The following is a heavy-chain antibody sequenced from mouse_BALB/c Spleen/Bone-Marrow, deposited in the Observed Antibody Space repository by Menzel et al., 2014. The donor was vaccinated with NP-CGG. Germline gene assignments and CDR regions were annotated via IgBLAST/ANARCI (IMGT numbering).Heavy chain of an antibody. J-gene: IGHJ4*01. CDR1: GYTFTNYV. V-gene: IGHV1-14*01. CDR3: ARRPSFYGSSYGAMDY. Sequence: VQLKQSEPELVKPGASVKMSCKASGYTFTNYVMHWVKQKPGQGLEWIGYINPYNDGTKYNEKFKGKATLTSDKSSGTAYMELSSPTSEDSAVYYCARRPSFYGSSYGAMDYWGQGTSVTVSS. CDR2: INPYNDGT. D-gene: IGHD1-1*01.